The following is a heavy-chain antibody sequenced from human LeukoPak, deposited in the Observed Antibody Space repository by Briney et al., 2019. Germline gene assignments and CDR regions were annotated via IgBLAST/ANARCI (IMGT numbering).Heavy chain of an antibody. V-gene: IGHV1-24*01. CDR1: GYTLTELS. CDR3: ATEGIAVAPTLYYYYGMDV. J-gene: IGHJ6*02. D-gene: IGHD6-19*01. Sequence: ASVKVSCKVSGYTLTELSMHWVRQAPGKGLEWMGGFGPEDGETIYAQKFQGRVTMTEDTSTDTAYMELSSLRSEDTAVYYCATEGIAVAPTLYYYYGMDVWGQGTTVTVSS. CDR2: FGPEDGET.